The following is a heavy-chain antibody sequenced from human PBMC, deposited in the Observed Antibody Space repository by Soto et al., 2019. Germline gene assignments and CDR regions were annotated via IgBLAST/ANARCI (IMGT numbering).Heavy chain of an antibody. CDR2: LNTYGNT. D-gene: IGHD1-7*01. CDR1: GGSISSYR. J-gene: IGHJ5*02. CDR3: GRESGETWDYEAS. V-gene: IGHV4-4*07. Sequence: SETLSLTCTVSGGSISSYRWSWIRQPAGKGLEWIGRLNTYGNTHYNPSLKSRVTVSVDTSRNQFLTLRSVTAADSAVYHCGRESGETWDYEASWGQGTPVTVSS.